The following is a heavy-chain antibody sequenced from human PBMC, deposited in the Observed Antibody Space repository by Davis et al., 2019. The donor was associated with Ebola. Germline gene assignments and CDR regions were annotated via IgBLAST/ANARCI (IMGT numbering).Heavy chain of an antibody. CDR3: AKAGDITIFGVGPEGFWFDP. J-gene: IGHJ5*02. Sequence: GESLKISCAASGFTFDDYAMHWVRQAPGKGLEWVSLISGDGGSTYYAESVKGRFTISRDNSKNTPYLQMNSLRAEDTAVYYCAKAGDITIFGVGPEGFWFDPWGQGTLVTVSS. CDR2: ISGDGGST. D-gene: IGHD3-3*01. V-gene: IGHV3-43*02. CDR1: GFTFDDYA.